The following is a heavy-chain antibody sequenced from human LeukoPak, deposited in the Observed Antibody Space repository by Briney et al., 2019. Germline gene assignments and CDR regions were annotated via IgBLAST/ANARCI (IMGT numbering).Heavy chain of an antibody. V-gene: IGHV4-59*01. CDR3: ARSTTNYYGMYV. CDR1: GGSISSYY. CDR2: IYYSGST. Sequence: SETLSLTCTVSGGSISSYYWSSIRHPPGKGLECIGYIYYSGSTNYNPSLKSRDTISVDTSKNQFSLKLSSVTAADTAVYYCARSTTNYYGMYVWGQGTKVTVSS. D-gene: IGHD4-17*01. J-gene: IGHJ6*01.